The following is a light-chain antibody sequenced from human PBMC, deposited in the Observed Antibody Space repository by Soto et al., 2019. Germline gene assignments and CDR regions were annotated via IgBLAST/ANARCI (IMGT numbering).Light chain of an antibody. Sequence: EIVMTQSPATLSVSPGERATLSCWASQSVSSNLAWYQQKPGQAPRLLIYDVSTRATGIPTRFSGSGSGTEFTLTISSPQSEDFAAYYCQQYNNWPLTFGGGTKVDI. J-gene: IGKJ4*01. CDR3: QQYNNWPLT. CDR2: DVS. CDR1: QSVSSN. V-gene: IGKV3D-15*01.